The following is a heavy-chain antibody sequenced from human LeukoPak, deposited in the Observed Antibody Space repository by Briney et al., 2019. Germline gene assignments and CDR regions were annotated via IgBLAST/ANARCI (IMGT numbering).Heavy chain of an antibody. CDR3: ARRRTTGAVTTYGAFDI. CDR2: IYTSGST. CDR1: GGSISSCY. J-gene: IGHJ3*02. V-gene: IGHV4-4*07. Sequence: SETLSLTCTVSGGSISSCYWSWIRQPAGKGLEWIGRIYTSGSTNYNPSLKSRVTMSVDTSKNQFSLKLSSVTAADTAVYYCARRRTTGAVTTYGAFDIWGQGTMVTVSS. D-gene: IGHD4-11*01.